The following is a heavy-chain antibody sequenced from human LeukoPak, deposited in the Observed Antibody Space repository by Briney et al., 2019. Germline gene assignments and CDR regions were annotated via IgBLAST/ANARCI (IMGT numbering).Heavy chain of an antibody. J-gene: IGHJ4*02. D-gene: IGHD5-12*01. Sequence: AGGSLRLSCAASGFTFDDYTMHWVRQAPGKGLEWVSLISWDGGSTYYADSVKGRFTISRDNSKNSLYLQMNSLRTEDTALYYXXXDVSGYDWGHFDYWGQGTLVTVSS. V-gene: IGHV3-43*01. CDR1: GFTFDDYT. CDR2: ISWDGGST. CDR3: XXDVSGYDWGHFDY.